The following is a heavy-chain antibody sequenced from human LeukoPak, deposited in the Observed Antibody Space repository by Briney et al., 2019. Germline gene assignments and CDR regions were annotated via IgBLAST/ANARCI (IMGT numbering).Heavy chain of an antibody. CDR3: SRENGAFSPFGY. J-gene: IGHJ4*02. CDR1: GGSISNTNW. D-gene: IGHD2-8*01. V-gene: IGHV4-4*02. CDR2: ISLTRLT. Sequence: PSGPLSLTCGVSGGSISNTNWWSWVRQPPGQGLEWIGEISLTRLTHYNPSLESRVTVSLDKSKNQLSLNLTSVTAADTAVYYCSRENGAFSPFGYWGQGTLVTVFS.